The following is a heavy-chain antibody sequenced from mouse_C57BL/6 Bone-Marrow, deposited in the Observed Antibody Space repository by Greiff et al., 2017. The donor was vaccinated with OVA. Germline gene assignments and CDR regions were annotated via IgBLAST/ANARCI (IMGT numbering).Heavy chain of an antibody. CDR2: ISNGGGST. D-gene: IGHD1-1*01. CDR1: GFTFSDYY. V-gene: IGHV5-12*01. J-gene: IGHJ3*01. Sequence: EVKLMESGGCLVQPGGSLKLSCAASGFTFSDYYMYWVRQTPEKRLEWVAYISNGGGSTYYPDTVKGRFTISRDNAKNTLYLQMSRLKSEDTAMYYCARDYGSSYIGFAYWGQGTLVTVSA. CDR3: ARDYGSSYIGFAY.